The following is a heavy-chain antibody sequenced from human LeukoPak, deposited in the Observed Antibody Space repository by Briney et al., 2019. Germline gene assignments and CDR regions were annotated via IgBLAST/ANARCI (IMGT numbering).Heavy chain of an antibody. CDR3: ARDRPDRGYSYGRDFDY. V-gene: IGHV3-48*03. D-gene: IGHD5-18*01. Sequence: GGSLRLSCAASGFSFSGYEMNWVRQAPGKGLEWISFISASGSAMFYADSEKGRFTISRDNAKNSLHLQMNSLRAEDTAVYYCARDRPDRGYSYGRDFDYWGQGTLVTVSS. CDR1: GFSFSGYE. CDR2: ISASGSAM. J-gene: IGHJ4*02.